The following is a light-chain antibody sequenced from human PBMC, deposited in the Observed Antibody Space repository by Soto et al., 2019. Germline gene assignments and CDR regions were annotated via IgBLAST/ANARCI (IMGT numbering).Light chain of an antibody. Sequence: EIVLTQSPATLSLSPGERATLSCTASQSVRSYLAWYQQLPGQAPRLLIYGASNRATGIPARFSGSGSGTDFTFTISSLEPEDFAVYYCQQRSNWPPITFGQGTRLEIK. CDR3: QQRSNWPPIT. CDR2: GAS. V-gene: IGKV3-11*01. CDR1: QSVRSY. J-gene: IGKJ5*01.